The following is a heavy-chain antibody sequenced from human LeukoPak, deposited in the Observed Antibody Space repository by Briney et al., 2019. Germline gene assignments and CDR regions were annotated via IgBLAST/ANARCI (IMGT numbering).Heavy chain of an antibody. CDR3: ACSGWYISVNYYYYMDV. V-gene: IGHV4-61*02. D-gene: IGHD6-19*01. J-gene: IGHJ6*03. CDR2: IYTSGTT. CDR1: GGSISSGSYY. Sequence: PSQTLSLTCTVSGGSISSGSYYWSWIRQPAGKGLEWIGRIYTSGTTNYNPSLKSRATISVDTSKNQFSLKLSSVTAADTAVYYCACSGWYISVNYYYYMDVWGNGTTVTSSS.